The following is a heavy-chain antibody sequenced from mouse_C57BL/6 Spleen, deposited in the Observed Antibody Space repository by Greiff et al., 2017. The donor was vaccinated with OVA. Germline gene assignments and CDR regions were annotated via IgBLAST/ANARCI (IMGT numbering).Heavy chain of an antibody. CDR1: GYPFTDYN. Sequence: VPLQQSGPELVKPGASVKIPCKASGYPFTDYNMDWVKQSHGKSLEWIGDINPNNGGSIYNQKFKGKATLTVDKSSSTAYMELRSLTSEDTAVYYCARAYDGYSYWYFDVWGTGTTVTVSS. J-gene: IGHJ1*03. D-gene: IGHD2-3*01. V-gene: IGHV1-18*01. CDR2: INPNNGGS. CDR3: ARAYDGYSYWYFDV.